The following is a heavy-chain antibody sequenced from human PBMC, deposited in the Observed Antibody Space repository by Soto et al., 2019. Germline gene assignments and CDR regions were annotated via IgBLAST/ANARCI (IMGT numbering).Heavy chain of an antibody. CDR1: GGSISNYY. J-gene: IGHJ6*02. CDR2: VLDSWSS. Sequence: PSETLSLTCTVSGGSISNYYWSWFRQTPGKGLEWIGYVLDSWSSNYNPSLKSRVAISLDTSKSQFSLKLSSVTAADTAVYYCACIFSVGYSYGFYYYGMDVWGQGTTVTVSS. CDR3: ACIFSVGYSYGFYYYGMDV. D-gene: IGHD5-18*01. V-gene: IGHV4-59*08.